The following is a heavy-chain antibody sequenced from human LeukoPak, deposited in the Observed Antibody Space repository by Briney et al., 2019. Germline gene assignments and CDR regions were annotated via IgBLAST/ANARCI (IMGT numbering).Heavy chain of an antibody. Sequence: GESLKISCKGSGYRFTSYCIGWVRQIPGKGLEWMGIIYPGDSDTRYSPSFQGQVTISADKSISTAYLQWSSLKASDTAMYYCARLGVDPYGHIDYWGQGTLVTVSS. CDR2: IYPGDSDT. J-gene: IGHJ4*02. D-gene: IGHD3-16*01. CDR1: GYRFTSYC. CDR3: ARLGVDPYGHIDY. V-gene: IGHV5-51*01.